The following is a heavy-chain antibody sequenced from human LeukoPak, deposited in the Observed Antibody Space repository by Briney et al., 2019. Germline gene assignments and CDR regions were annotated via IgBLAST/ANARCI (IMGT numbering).Heavy chain of an antibody. CDR1: GLTFSSYG. CDR3: ARTTVTTDLDY. D-gene: IGHD4-11*01. V-gene: IGHV3-30*03. CDR2: ISYDGSNK. J-gene: IGHJ4*02. Sequence: GRSLRLSCAASGLTFSSYGMHWVRQAPGKGLEWVAAISYDGSNKYYPDSVKGRFTISRDNSKNTLYLQMNSLRAEDTAVYYCARTTVTTDLDYWGQGTLVTVSS.